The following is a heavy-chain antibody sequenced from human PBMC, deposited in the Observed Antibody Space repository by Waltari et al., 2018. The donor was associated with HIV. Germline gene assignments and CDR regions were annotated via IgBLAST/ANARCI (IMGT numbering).Heavy chain of an antibody. D-gene: IGHD6-13*01. CDR1: GFTFTNYG. CDR2: IRYDGSNK. V-gene: IGHV3-33*01. J-gene: IGHJ4*02. Sequence: QVQLVESGGGVVQPGTSLRLSCAASGFTFTNYGMHWVRQAPGKGLEWVTLIRYDGSNKYHADSVKRRFTISRDNSKNTLYLQMNSLRAEDTAVYYCARDAAPNSHTPSSSDVWGQGTLVTVSS. CDR3: ARDAAPNSHTPSSSDV.